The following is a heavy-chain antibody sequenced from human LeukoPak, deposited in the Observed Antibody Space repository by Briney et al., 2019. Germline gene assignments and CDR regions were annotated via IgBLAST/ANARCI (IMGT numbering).Heavy chain of an antibody. J-gene: IGHJ4*02. Sequence: PGGSLRLSCAASGFTFSSYAMHWVRQAPGKGLEWVAVISYDGSNKYYADSVKGRFTISRDNSKNTLYLQMNSLRPEGTAVYYCARGPMVTAHFDYWGQGTLVAVSS. CDR3: ARGPMVTAHFDY. V-gene: IGHV3-30*04. CDR2: ISYDGSNK. CDR1: GFTFSSYA. D-gene: IGHD2-21*02.